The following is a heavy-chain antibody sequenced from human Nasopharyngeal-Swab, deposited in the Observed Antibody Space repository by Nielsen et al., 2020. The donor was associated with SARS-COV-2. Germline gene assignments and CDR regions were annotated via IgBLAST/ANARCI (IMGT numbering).Heavy chain of an antibody. J-gene: IGHJ4*02. D-gene: IGHD3-22*01. CDR2: IKQDGSEK. CDR3: ARAKLSYYDSSGFDY. CDR1: GFIFSNYW. Sequence: ESLKISCAASGFIFSNYWMSWVRQAPGKGLEWVANIKQDGSEKYYVDSVKGRFTISRDNAKNSLYLQMNSLRAEDTAVYYCARAKLSYYDSSGFDYWGQGTLVTVSS. V-gene: IGHV3-7*01.